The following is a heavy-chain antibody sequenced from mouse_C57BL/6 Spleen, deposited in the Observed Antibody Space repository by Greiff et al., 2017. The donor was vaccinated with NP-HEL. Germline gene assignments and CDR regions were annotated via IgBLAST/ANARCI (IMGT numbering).Heavy chain of an antibody. CDR2: IDPNSGGT. V-gene: IGHV1-72*01. CDR1: GYTFTSYW. J-gene: IGHJ1*03. D-gene: IGHD1-1*01. CDR3: ARRTVVAPGYFDV. Sequence: QVQLQQSGAELVKPGASVKLSCKASGYTFTSYWMHWVKQRPGRGLEWIGRIDPNSGGTKYNEKFKSKATLTVDKPSSTAYMQLSSLTSEDAAVYYGARRTVVAPGYFDVWGTGTTVTVSS.